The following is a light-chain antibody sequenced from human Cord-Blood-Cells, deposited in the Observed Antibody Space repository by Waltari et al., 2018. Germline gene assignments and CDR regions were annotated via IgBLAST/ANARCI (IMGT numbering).Light chain of an antibody. CDR3: QQRSNWLT. Sequence: EIVLTQSPATLSLSPGERATLSCRASQSVSSYLAWYQQKPGQAPRLLIYDASNRATRIPARFSGSGSETDFTLTISSLEPEDLAVYYCQQRSNWLTFGGGTKVEIK. CDR1: QSVSSY. V-gene: IGKV3-11*01. J-gene: IGKJ4*01. CDR2: DAS.